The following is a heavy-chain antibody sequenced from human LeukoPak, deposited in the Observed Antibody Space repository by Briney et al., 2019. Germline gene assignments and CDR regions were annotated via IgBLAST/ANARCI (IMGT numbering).Heavy chain of an antibody. D-gene: IGHD3-10*01. CDR1: EFTVSSNC. CDR3: ARTQLHPPGYFDY. Sequence: GGCLRLSCTASEFTVSSNCMSWVRHAPWKGLEWVLLICIGGSIYYTDSVKGRFTISRDNAKNSLYLQMNSLRAEDTAVYYCARTQLHPPGYFDYWGQGTLVTVSS. V-gene: IGHV3-66*01. CDR2: ICIGGSI. J-gene: IGHJ4*02.